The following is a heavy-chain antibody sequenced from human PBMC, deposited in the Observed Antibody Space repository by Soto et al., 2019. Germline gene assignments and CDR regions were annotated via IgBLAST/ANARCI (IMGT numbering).Heavy chain of an antibody. V-gene: IGHV4-31*03. CDR2: IYHSGNT. Sequence: LTCSVSGGSISSGGYYWSWIRQLPGKDLEWIGYIYHSGNTYYNSSLKSRLTISVDTSKNQFSLKLTPVTAADTAVYYCARVGTSSSDAFDIWGQGTMVTVSS. D-gene: IGHD6-6*01. CDR1: GGSISSGGYY. CDR3: ARVGTSSSDAFDI. J-gene: IGHJ3*02.